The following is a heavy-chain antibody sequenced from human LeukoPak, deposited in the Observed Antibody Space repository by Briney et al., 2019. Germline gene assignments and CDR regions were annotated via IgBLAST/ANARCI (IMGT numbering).Heavy chain of an antibody. CDR2: ISGSGGST. D-gene: IGHD3-22*01. Sequence: GGSLRLSCAASGFTFSSYAMSWVRQAPGKGLEWVSAISGSGGSTYYADSVKGRFTISRDNSKNTLYLRMNSLRAEDTAVYYCAPYDSSGPYYFDYWGQGTLVTVSS. V-gene: IGHV3-23*01. CDR3: APYDSSGPYYFDY. J-gene: IGHJ4*02. CDR1: GFTFSSYA.